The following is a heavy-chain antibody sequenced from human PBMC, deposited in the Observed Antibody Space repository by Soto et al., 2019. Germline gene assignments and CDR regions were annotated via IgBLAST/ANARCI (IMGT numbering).Heavy chain of an antibody. CDR1: GFTFSSYG. CDR2: ISYDGSNK. CDR3: AKDRDIVLVPAAYGMDV. J-gene: IGHJ6*02. Sequence: QVQLVESGGGVVQPGRSLGLSCAASGFTFSSYGMHWVRQAPGKGLEWVAVISYDGSNKYYADSVKGRFTISRDNSKNTLYLQMNSLRAEDTAVYYCAKDRDIVLVPAAYGMDVWGQGTTVTVSS. V-gene: IGHV3-30*18. D-gene: IGHD2-2*01.